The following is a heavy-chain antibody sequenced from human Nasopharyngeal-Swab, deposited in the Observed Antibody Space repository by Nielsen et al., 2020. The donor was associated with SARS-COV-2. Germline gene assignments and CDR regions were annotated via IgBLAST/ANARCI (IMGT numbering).Heavy chain of an antibody. CDR3: ARAHLTGSSRDYYYYYGMDV. J-gene: IGHJ6*02. Sequence: ASVKVSCKASGYTFTSYYMHWVRQAPGQGLEWMGIIYPSGGSTSYAQKFQGRVTMTRDTSTSTVYMELSSLRSEDTAVYYCARAHLTGSSRDYYYYYGMDVWGQGTTVTVSS. D-gene: IGHD2-21*02. V-gene: IGHV1-46*01. CDR1: GYTFTSYY. CDR2: IYPSGGST.